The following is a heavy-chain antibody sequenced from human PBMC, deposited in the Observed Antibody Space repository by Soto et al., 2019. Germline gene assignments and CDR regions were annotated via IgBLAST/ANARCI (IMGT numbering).Heavy chain of an antibody. V-gene: IGHV3-74*03. CDR1: GFTFSKYW. CDR2: IKSDGSRT. J-gene: IGHJ3*02. Sequence: GGSLRLSCAISGFTFSKYWMHWVRQAPGKGLVWVSHIKSDGSRTMYADSVKGRFSISRDNAKNTLFLQMNTLRDEDTAVYYCARGRRSETPYGAFDIWGQGTMVTVSS. D-gene: IGHD3-3*01. CDR3: ARGRRSETPYGAFDI.